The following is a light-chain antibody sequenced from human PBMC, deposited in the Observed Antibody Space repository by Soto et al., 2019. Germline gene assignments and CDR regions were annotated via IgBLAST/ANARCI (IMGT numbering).Light chain of an antibody. CDR3: QQYDNYPLT. CDR1: QTVSTN. CDR2: GAS. V-gene: IGKV3-15*01. J-gene: IGKJ4*01. Sequence: EIVMTQSPATLSVSPGERATLSCRASQTVSTNLAWYQQTPGQAPRLLIFGASTRATGVPARFSGSGSGTEFTLTISSLQSDDFATYYCQQYDNYPLTFGGGTKVEI.